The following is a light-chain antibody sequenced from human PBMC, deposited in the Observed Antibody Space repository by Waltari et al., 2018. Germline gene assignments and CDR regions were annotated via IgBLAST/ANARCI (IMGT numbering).Light chain of an antibody. CDR1: RTVLYDSNNKNY. J-gene: IGKJ2*03. CDR2: WAS. Sequence: DIVMTQSPDSLAVSLGERATINCKSSRTVLYDSNNKNYLAWYQQKPGQPPNLLIYWASTWKAGVPDRFSGSGSGTDFTLTISTLQAEDVAVYYCHQYYKTPYSYGQGTKLEIK. V-gene: IGKV4-1*01. CDR3: HQYYKTPYS.